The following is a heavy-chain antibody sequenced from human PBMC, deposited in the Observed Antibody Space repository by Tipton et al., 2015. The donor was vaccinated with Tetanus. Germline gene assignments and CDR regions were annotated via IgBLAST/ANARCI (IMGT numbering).Heavy chain of an antibody. CDR3: ARDQARGARGWNYFDY. CDR2: IYYSGST. D-gene: IGHD1-26*01. V-gene: IGHV4-31*03. CDR1: GGSIGSGGYY. Sequence: TLSLTCTVPGGSIGSGGYYWSWIRQHPGKGLEWIGDIYYSGSTYYNPSLKSRVTISVDTSKNQFSLKLNSVTAADTAVYYCARDQARGARGWNYFDYWGQGTLVTVSS. J-gene: IGHJ4*02.